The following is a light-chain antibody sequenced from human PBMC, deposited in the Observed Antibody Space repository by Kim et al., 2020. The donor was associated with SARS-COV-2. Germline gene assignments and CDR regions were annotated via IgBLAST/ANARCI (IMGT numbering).Light chain of an antibody. Sequence: FPGERATPSCSASQSVSSNALAWYQKKRGEAPRRLIYGASRRATGSPDRFTGSGSGTEFTLTISRLEPEDFAVYYCQQYVSSQWTFGQGTKVDIK. V-gene: IGKV3-20*01. CDR2: GAS. CDR3: QQYVSSQWT. CDR1: QSVSSNA. J-gene: IGKJ1*01.